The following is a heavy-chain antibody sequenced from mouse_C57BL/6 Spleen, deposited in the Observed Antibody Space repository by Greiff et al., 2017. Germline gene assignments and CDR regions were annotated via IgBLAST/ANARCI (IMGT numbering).Heavy chain of an antibody. V-gene: IGHV1-63*01. Sequence: QVQLQQSGAVLVRPGTSVKMSCKASGYTFTNYWIGWAKQRPGHGLEWIGDIYPGGGYTNYNEKFKGKATLTADKSSSTAYMQFSSLTSEDSAIFYCARGGLGRYYFDDWGQGTTLTVAA. J-gene: IGHJ2*01. CDR2: IYPGGGYT. D-gene: IGHD3-3*01. CDR3: ARGGLGRYYFDD. CDR1: GYTFTNYW.